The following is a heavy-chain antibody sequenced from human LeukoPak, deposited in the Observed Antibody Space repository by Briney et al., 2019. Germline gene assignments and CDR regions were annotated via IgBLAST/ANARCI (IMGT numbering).Heavy chain of an antibody. J-gene: IGHJ4*02. CDR1: GYTFTSYY. Sequence: ASVKVSCKASGYTFTSYYMHWVRQAPGQGLEWMGIINPSGGSTSYAQKFQGRVTMTRDTSTSTAYMELRSLRSDDTAVYYCARESGSSFDHWGQGTLVTVSS. CDR3: ARESGSSFDH. V-gene: IGHV1-46*01. CDR2: INPSGGST. D-gene: IGHD1-26*01.